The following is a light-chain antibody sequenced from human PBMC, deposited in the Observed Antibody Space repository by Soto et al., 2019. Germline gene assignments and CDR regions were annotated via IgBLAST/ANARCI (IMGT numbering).Light chain of an antibody. CDR1: SIYIGPYDH. J-gene: IGLJ1*01. Sequence: HSTVAQPRSGPASPGQSVTISCTRTSIYIGPYDHVAWYQQHPGKAPELIIFAVSKRPAGVPARFSGSKSGNTASLTISGLQAEDEADYYCSSYAGNYISVFATGTKVTVL. CDR3: SSYAGNYISV. CDR2: AVS. V-gene: IGLV2-11*01.